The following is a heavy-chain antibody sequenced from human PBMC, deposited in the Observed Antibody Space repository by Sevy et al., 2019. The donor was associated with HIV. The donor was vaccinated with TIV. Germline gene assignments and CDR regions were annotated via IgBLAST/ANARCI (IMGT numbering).Heavy chain of an antibody. V-gene: IGHV3-23*01. D-gene: IGHD2-15*01. CDR2: LSGSGVGP. J-gene: IGHJ6*02. Sequence: GGSLRLTCAASGFTFSGYAMSWVRRAPGKGLEWVSALSGSGVGPDYADSVKGRFTISRDNSNNTLYLQMNSLRVEDTAVYYCAKSLVVVIAASGPYGMDVWGQGTTVTVSS. CDR1: GFTFSGYA. CDR3: AKSLVVVIAASGPYGMDV.